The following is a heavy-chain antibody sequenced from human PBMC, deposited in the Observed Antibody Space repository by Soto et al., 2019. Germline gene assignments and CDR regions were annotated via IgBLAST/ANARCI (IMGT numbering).Heavy chain of an antibody. J-gene: IGHJ3*02. CDR3: AVVLRFFHDAFDI. Sequence: SVKVSCKASGGTFSSYAISWVRQAPGQGLEWMGGIIPIFGTANYAQKFQGRVTITADESTSTAYMELSSLRSEDTAVYYCAVVLRFFHDAFDIWGQGTMDTVSS. D-gene: IGHD3-3*01. V-gene: IGHV1-69*13. CDR1: GGTFSSYA. CDR2: IIPIFGTA.